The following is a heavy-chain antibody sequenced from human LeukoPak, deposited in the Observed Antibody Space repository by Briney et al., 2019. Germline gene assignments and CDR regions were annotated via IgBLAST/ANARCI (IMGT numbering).Heavy chain of an antibody. J-gene: IGHJ4*02. Sequence: ASVKVSCKASGYTFTGYYIHWVRQAPGQGLEWMGWINPNSDGTNYAQNFQGRVTMTRDTSISTAYMELSRLRSDDTAVYYCARATDYGIQIDYWGQGTLVTVSS. CDR2: INPNSDGT. D-gene: IGHD4-17*01. CDR3: ARATDYGIQIDY. V-gene: IGHV1-2*02. CDR1: GYTFTGYY.